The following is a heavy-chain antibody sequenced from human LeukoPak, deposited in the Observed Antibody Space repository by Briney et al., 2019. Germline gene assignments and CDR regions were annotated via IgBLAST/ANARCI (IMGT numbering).Heavy chain of an antibody. J-gene: IGHJ6*02. CDR1: GYTFTSYG. D-gene: IGHD3-10*01. Sequence: ASVKVSCKASGYTFTSYGISWVRQAPGQGLEWMGWISAYNGNTNYAQKLQGRVTMTTDTSTSTAYMELRSLRSDDTAVYYCARVWFGELLTSYHYYGMDVWGQGTTITVSS. V-gene: IGHV1-18*01. CDR2: ISAYNGNT. CDR3: ARVWFGELLTSYHYYGMDV.